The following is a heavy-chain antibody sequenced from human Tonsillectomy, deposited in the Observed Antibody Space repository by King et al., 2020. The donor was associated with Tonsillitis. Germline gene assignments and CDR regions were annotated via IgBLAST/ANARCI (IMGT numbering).Heavy chain of an antibody. CDR3: ARWPLTSSETAGRLNYDY. Sequence: QLVQSGAEVKKPGGSLKISCKGSGYSFTSYWIGWVRQMPGKGLEWMGIIYPGDSDTRYSPSFQGQVTISADKSISTDYLQWRSLKDSDTAMYYCARWPLTSSETAGRLNYDYGGQGTLVTVSS. CDR1: GYSFTSYW. J-gene: IGHJ4*02. CDR2: IYPGDSDT. D-gene: IGHD3-10*01. V-gene: IGHV5-51*01.